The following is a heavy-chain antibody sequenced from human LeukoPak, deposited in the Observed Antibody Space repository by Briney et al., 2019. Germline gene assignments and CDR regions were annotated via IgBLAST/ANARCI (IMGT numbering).Heavy chain of an antibody. V-gene: IGHV4-39*01. CDR3: ASRRTGTQFFDP. Sequence: SETLSLTCTVTGGSISSSRYYWGWIRQPPGKGLEWIGSIYYSGSTDYNPSLKSRVTISVDTSKNQFSLELSSVTAADTAVFYCASRRTGTQFFDPWGQGTLVTVSS. J-gene: IGHJ5*02. CDR2: IYYSGST. CDR1: GGSISSSRYY. D-gene: IGHD3/OR15-3a*01.